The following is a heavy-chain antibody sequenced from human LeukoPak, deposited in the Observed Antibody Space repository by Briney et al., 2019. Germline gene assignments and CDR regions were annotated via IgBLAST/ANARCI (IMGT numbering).Heavy chain of an antibody. J-gene: IGHJ4*02. CDR3: ARLLYPGSCYFEY. Sequence: SETLSLTCTVSGGSISTSSYYWGWLREPPGKGLEWIGNIYYSGSTYYHPSLKTRVTISVDTCKSPFSLILSSVTAADTAVYYCARLLYPGSCYFEYWGQGTLVTVSS. CDR1: GGSISTSSYY. D-gene: IGHD2-15*01. CDR2: IYYSGST. V-gene: IGHV4-39*01.